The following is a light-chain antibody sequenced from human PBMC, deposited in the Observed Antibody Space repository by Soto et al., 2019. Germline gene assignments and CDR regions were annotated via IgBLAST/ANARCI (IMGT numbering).Light chain of an antibody. CDR1: QTISTY. CDR2: DAS. J-gene: IGKJ2*01. CDR3: QQSDSTPYT. V-gene: IGKV1-39*01. Sequence: DIQMTQSPSSLSASVGDRVTITCRASQTISTYLNWYQQNPGKAPRLLIYDASSLLSGVPSRFSGSGSGTDFTLTIASLQPEDFSTYYCQQSDSTPYTFGQGTKVEI.